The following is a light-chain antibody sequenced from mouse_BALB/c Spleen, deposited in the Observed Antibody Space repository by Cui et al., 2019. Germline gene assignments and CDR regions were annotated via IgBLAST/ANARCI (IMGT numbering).Light chain of an antibody. CDR2: AAT. CDR3: QQLYSTPYT. V-gene: IGKV12-98*01. J-gene: IGKJ2*01. Sequence: DIQMTPSPASQSASLGESVTITCLASQTIGTWLAWYQQKPGKSPQLLIYAATSWADGVPSRFSGSGSGTKFSFKISSLQAEDLVSYYCQQLYSTPYTFGGGTKLEIK. CDR1: QTIGTW.